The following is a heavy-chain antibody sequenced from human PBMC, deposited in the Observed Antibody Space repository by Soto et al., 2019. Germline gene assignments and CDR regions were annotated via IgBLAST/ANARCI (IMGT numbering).Heavy chain of an antibody. CDR2: IYYSGTS. CDR1: GGSISDDTYY. V-gene: IGHV4-39*01. D-gene: IGHD2-2*01. J-gene: IGHJ5*02. CDR3: ARLHCDSPNCVPLDP. Sequence: QLQLQESGPGLVKPSETLSLTCTVTGGSISDDTYYWGWIRQPPGKGLEWIGSIYYSGTSSYNPSLKSGVTMSVDTSKKQLSLRLSSVTAADTAVYYCARLHCDSPNCVPLDPWGQGTLVTVSS.